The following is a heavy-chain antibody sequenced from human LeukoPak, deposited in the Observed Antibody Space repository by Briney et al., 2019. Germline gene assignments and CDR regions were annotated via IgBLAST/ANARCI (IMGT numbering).Heavy chain of an antibody. Sequence: ASVKVSCKASGYTFTNYYIHWVRQAPGQGLEWMGRINPNSGGTNYAQKFQGRVTMTRDTSISTAYMELSRLRSDDTAVYYCARAAYYYDSSGYYYNWFDPWGQGTLVTVSS. CDR1: GYTFTNYY. J-gene: IGHJ5*02. CDR2: INPNSGGT. CDR3: ARAAYYYDSSGYYYNWFDP. D-gene: IGHD3-22*01. V-gene: IGHV1-2*06.